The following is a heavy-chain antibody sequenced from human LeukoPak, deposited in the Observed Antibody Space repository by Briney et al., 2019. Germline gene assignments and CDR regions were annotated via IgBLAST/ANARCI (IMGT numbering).Heavy chain of an antibody. CDR2: IKQDGSEK. J-gene: IGHJ2*01. CDR1: GFTFSTYW. CDR3: AKDPLRWGDYAWYFDL. D-gene: IGHD4-17*01. Sequence: GGSLRLSCAASGFTFSTYWMTWVRQAPGKGLEWVANIKQDGSEKYYVDSVKGRFTTSRDNAENSLYLQMNSLRAEDTALYYCAKDPLRWGDYAWYFDLWGRGTLVTVSS. V-gene: IGHV3-7*03.